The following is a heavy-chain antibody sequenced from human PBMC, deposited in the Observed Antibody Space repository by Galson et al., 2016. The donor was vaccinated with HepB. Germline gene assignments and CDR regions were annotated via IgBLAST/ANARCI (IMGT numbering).Heavy chain of an antibody. Sequence: SLRLSCAASGFTFTFYAMTWVRQAPGKGLEWLSSIAGIGGGIYYADSVKGRFAISRDNSKNTLYLEMNNLRAEDTAVYYCAKYSGWGTLNFDYWGQGTLVTVSS. J-gene: IGHJ4*02. CDR1: GFTFTFYA. D-gene: IGHD3-10*01. CDR2: IAGIGGGI. V-gene: IGHV3-23*01. CDR3: AKYSGWGTLNFDY.